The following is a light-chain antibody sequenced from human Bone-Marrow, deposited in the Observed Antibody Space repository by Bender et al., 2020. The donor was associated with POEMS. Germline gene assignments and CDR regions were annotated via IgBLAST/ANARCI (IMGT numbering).Light chain of an antibody. Sequence: QSALTQPASVSGFPGQSITISCTGSRSVVEDYNLVSWYQQHPGKAPRLIIYEVTKRPSGVPDRFSGSKSGYTASLTISGLQAEDEADYYCCSYANSRTWVFGGGTKLTVL. CDR2: EVT. CDR1: RSVVEDYNL. J-gene: IGLJ3*02. CDR3: CSYANSRTWV. V-gene: IGLV2-23*02.